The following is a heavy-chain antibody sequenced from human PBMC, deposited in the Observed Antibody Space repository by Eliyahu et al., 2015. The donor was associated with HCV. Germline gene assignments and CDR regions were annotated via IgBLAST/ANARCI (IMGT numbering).Heavy chain of an antibody. CDR2: ISWNSGNI. J-gene: IGHJ4*02. V-gene: IGHV3-9*01. CDR1: GFTFKDYS. CDR3: AKDRSGWSPYYLEY. D-gene: IGHD6-19*01. Sequence: EVQLVESGGGLIQPGRSLKISCAASGFTFKDYSMHWVRQAPGKGLGWVSGISWNSGNIGYADSVQGRFTISRDNAKNIVYLEMNGLRGEDTALYYCAKDRSGWSPYYLEYWGRGTQVTVSS.